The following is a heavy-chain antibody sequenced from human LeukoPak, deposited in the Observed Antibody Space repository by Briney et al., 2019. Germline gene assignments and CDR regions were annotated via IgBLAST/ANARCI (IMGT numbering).Heavy chain of an antibody. D-gene: IGHD4-17*01. V-gene: IGHV3-21*01. CDR2: ISSSSYI. J-gene: IGHJ4*02. CDR3: ASSAVTHSVYYFDY. CDR1: GFTFSSYS. Sequence: GGSLRLSCAASGFTFSSYSMNWVRQAPGKGLEWVSSISSSSYIYYADSVKGRFPISRDNAKNPLYLQMNSLRAEGTAVYYCASSAVTHSVYYFDYWGQGTLVTVSS.